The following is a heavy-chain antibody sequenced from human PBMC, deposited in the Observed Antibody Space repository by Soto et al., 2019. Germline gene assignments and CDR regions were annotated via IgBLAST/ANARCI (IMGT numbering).Heavy chain of an antibody. V-gene: IGHV3-11*06. CDR3: ARDGGYCSGGSCPNYYYGMDV. CDR2: ISSSSSYT. CDR1: GFTFSDYY. J-gene: IGHJ6*02. D-gene: IGHD2-15*01. Sequence: GGSLRLSCAASGFTFSDYYMSWIRQGPGKGLEWVSYISSSSSYTNYADSVKGRFTISRDNAKNSLYLQMNSLRAEDTAVYYCARDGGYCSGGSCPNYYYGMDVWGQGTTVTVSS.